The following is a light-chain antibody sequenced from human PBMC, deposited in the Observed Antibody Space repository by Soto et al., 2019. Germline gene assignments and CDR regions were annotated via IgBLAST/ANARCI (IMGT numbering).Light chain of an antibody. V-gene: IGKV3-20*01. CDR2: GAS. CDR3: QQYGSSPPT. CDR1: QIVTSTY. Sequence: EIVLTQSPGTLSLSPGQRSTLSCRASQIVTSTYLAWYQQKPGQAPRLLIYGASSRAIGIPDRFSGSGSGTDFTLTISSLEPEDFALYYCQQYGSSPPTFGQGTKVDIK. J-gene: IGKJ1*01.